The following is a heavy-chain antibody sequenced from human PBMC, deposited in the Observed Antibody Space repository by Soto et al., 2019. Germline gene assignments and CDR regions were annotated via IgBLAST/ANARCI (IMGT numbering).Heavy chain of an antibody. CDR1: GFTFSSYA. CDR3: AKAVGDTIFGVVSNYYYYGMDV. CDR2: ISGSGGST. V-gene: IGHV3-23*01. J-gene: IGHJ6*02. Sequence: PGGSLRLSCAASGFTFSSYAMSWVRQAPGKGLEWVSAISGSGGSTYYADSVKGRFTISRDNSKNTLYLQMNSLRAEDTAVYYCAKAVGDTIFGVVSNYYYYGMDVWGQGTTVTVS. D-gene: IGHD3-3*01.